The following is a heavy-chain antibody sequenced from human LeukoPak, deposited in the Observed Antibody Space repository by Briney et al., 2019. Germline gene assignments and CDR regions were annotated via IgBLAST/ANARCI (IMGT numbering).Heavy chain of an antibody. CDR2: IYYSGST. V-gene: IGHV4-39*01. J-gene: IGHJ6*03. Sequence: PSETLSLTCTVSGGSISSSSYYWGWIRQPPGKGLEWIGSIYYSGSTYYNPSLKSRVTISVDTSKNQFSLKLSSVTAADTAVYYCARQAMARGVPPCYMDVWGKGTTVTVSS. CDR1: GGSISSSSYY. D-gene: IGHD3-10*01. CDR3: ARQAMARGVPPCYMDV.